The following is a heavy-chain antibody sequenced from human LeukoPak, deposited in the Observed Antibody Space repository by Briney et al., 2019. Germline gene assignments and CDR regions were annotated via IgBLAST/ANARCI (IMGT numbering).Heavy chain of an antibody. CDR3: AKDLHDSWAVDY. CDR2: IGVGGDT. Sequence: GGSLRLSCAASGFTFSSYGMSWVRQAPGKGLEWVSHIGVGGDTDFADSVKGCFTISRDNSKKTLYLQMNSLTADDTALYYCAKDLHDSWAVDYWGPGILVTVSS. V-gene: IGHV3-23*01. D-gene: IGHD3-3*01. CDR1: GFTFSSYG. J-gene: IGHJ4*02.